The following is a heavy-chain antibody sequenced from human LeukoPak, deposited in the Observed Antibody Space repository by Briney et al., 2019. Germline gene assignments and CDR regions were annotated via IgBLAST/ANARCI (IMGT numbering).Heavy chain of an antibody. Sequence: ASVKVSCKASGGTFSSYAISWVRQAPGQGLEWMGGIILIFGTANYAQKFQGRVTITTDESTSTAYMELSSLRSEDTAVYYCARDRGIAARREGWFDPWGQGTLVTVSS. D-gene: IGHD6-6*01. J-gene: IGHJ5*02. V-gene: IGHV1-69*05. CDR2: IILIFGTA. CDR1: GGTFSSYA. CDR3: ARDRGIAARREGWFDP.